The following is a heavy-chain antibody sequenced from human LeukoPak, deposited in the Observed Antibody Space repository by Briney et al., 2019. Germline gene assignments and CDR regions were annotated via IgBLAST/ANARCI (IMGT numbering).Heavy chain of an antibody. J-gene: IGHJ4*02. Sequence: PSGTLSLTCAVSGGSISSYYWSWIRQPPGKGLEWIGDIYYSGSTKYNPPPTSRVTTSVDTTKNHISLKRSSVTAAHTGAYYCVSLSGGWHEGVDYWGQGTLVTVSS. D-gene: IGHD6-19*01. CDR3: VSLSGGWHEGVDY. CDR2: IYYSGST. CDR1: GGSISSYY. V-gene: IGHV4-59*08.